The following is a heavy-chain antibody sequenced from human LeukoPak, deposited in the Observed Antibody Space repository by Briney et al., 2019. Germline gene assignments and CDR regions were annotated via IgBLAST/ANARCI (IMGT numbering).Heavy chain of an antibody. Sequence: SETLSLTCTVSGGSISSYYWSWIRQPPGKGLEWIGYIYYSGSTNYNPSLKSRVTISVGTSKNQFSLKLASVTAADTAVYYCARHETCAGGPCSTGRWFDPWGHGTPVTVSS. J-gene: IGHJ5*02. V-gene: IGHV4-59*08. CDR2: IYYSGST. D-gene: IGHD2-8*02. CDR1: GGSISSYY. CDR3: ARHETCAGGPCSTGRWFDP.